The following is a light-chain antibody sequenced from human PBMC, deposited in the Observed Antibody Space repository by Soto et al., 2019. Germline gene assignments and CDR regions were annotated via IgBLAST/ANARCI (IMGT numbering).Light chain of an antibody. CDR1: SSDVGGYVY. Sequence: QSALTQPASVSGSPVQSITISCTGTSSDVGGYVYVSWFQQHPGKAPKLMIYDVSNRPSGVSHRFTGSKSCNTAALPISWLQAEDEANYYCSSYTGCSSVVFGGGTKVTVL. CDR3: SSYTGCSSVV. CDR2: DVS. V-gene: IGLV2-14*01. J-gene: IGLJ2*01.